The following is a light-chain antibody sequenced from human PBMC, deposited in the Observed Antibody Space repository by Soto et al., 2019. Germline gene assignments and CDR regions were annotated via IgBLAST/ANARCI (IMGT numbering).Light chain of an antibody. V-gene: IGKV1-39*01. J-gene: IGKJ4*01. Sequence: DIQMTQSPSSLSASVGDRVTITCRASQSISSYLNWYQQKPGKAPKVLIYDASSLQSGVPSRFSGSGSGTDFTLTISSLQPEDFATYYCQQSYSLPLTFGGGTKVEIK. CDR2: DAS. CDR3: QQSYSLPLT. CDR1: QSISSY.